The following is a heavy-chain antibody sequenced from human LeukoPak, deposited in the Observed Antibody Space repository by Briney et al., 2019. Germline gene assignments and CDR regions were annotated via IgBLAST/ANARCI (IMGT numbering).Heavy chain of an antibody. CDR1: GGSFSGYY. J-gene: IGHJ6*03. D-gene: IGHD2-21*01. V-gene: IGHV4-34*01. CDR3: AREPHIVALNNYYYMDV. Sequence: SETLSLTCAVYGGSFSGYYWSWIRQPPGKGLEWIGEINHSGSTNYNPSLKSRVTISVDTSKNQFSLKLSSVTAADTAVYYCAREPHIVALNNYYYMDVWGKGTTVTVSS. CDR2: INHSGST.